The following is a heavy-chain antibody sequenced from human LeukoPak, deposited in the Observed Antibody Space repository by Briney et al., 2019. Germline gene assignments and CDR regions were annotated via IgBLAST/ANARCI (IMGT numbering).Heavy chain of an antibody. CDR3: ARDRPRGVAAAGFDY. V-gene: IGHV3-48*01. CDR2: ISSSSSTI. D-gene: IGHD6-13*01. CDR1: GFTFSSYS. Sequence: GGSLRLSCAASGFTFSSYSMSWVRQAPGKGLEWVSYISSSSSTIYYADSVKGRFTISRDNAKNSLYLQMNSLRAEDTAVYYCARDRPRGVAAAGFDYWGQGTLVTVSS. J-gene: IGHJ4*02.